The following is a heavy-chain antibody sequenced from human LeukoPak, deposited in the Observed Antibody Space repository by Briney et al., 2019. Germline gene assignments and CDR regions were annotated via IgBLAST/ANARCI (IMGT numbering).Heavy chain of an antibody. CDR2: INHSGST. V-gene: IGHV4-34*01. Sequence: PSETLSLTCAVYGGSFSGYYWSWIRQPPGKGLEWFGEINHSGSTNYNPSLKSRVTISVDTSKNQFSLKLSSVTAADTAVYYCARGRKIFGVVIPTYYFDYWGQGTLVTVSS. CDR1: GGSFSGYY. CDR3: ARGRKIFGVVIPTYYFDY. D-gene: IGHD3-3*01. J-gene: IGHJ4*02.